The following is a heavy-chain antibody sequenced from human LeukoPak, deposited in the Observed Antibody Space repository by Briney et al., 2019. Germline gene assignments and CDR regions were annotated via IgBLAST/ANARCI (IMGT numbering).Heavy chain of an antibody. Sequence: SETLSLTCTVSGGSISSYYWSWIRQPPGKGLEWIGYISSSGSTNYNPSLKSRSTISLDTSKNQISLKLSSVIAADTAVYYCARGYCTNGVCSSDYFDYWGQGTLVTVSS. CDR2: ISSSGST. CDR3: ARGYCTNGVCSSDYFDY. CDR1: GGSISSYY. J-gene: IGHJ4*02. D-gene: IGHD2-8*01. V-gene: IGHV4-59*12.